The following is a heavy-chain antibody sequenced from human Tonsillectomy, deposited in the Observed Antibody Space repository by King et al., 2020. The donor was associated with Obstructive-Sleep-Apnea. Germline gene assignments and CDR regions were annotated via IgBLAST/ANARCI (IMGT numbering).Heavy chain of an antibody. V-gene: IGHV3-30*04. CDR1: GYTFSGFD. J-gene: IGHJ6*02. CDR3: ARCNYGDYPLLYGLDV. D-gene: IGHD4-17*01. CDR2: ISYEGSHK. Sequence: VQLVESGGGVVQPGRSLRLSCEASGYTFSGFDMYWVRQAPGKGLEWLALISYEGSHKYYADSVKGQFTISRDNPKKTLYLQMNSLRGEDTAIYYCARCNYGDYPLLYGLDVWGQGTTVTVSS.